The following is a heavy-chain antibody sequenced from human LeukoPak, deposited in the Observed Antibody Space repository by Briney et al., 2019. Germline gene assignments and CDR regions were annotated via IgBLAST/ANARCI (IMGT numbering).Heavy chain of an antibody. Sequence: GASVKVSCKASGYTFTSYGISWVRQAPGQGLEWMGWISAYNGNTNYAQKLQGRVTMTTDTSTSTAYMELRSLRSDDTAVYYCARDSRLLGYCTNGVCYSGYWGQGTLVTVSS. CDR2: ISAYNGNT. J-gene: IGHJ4*02. D-gene: IGHD2-8*01. CDR3: ARDSRLLGYCTNGVCYSGY. CDR1: GYTFTSYG. V-gene: IGHV1-18*01.